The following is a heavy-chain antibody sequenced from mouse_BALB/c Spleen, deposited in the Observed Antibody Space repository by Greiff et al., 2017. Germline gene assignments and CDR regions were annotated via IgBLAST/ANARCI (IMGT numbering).Heavy chain of an antibody. CDR2: IRNKADGYTT. J-gene: IGHJ2*01. CDR1: GFTFTEYY. V-gene: IGHV7-3*02. CDR3: TGGSIGYYFDY. Sequence: EVKLEESGGGLVQPGGSLRLSCATSGFTFTEYYMNWVRQPPGKALEWLGFIRNKADGYTTEYSASVKGRFTISRDNSQSFLYLRMSTQRAEDSAEYFCTGGSIGYYFDYWGQGTTLTVSS. D-gene: IGHD2-2*01.